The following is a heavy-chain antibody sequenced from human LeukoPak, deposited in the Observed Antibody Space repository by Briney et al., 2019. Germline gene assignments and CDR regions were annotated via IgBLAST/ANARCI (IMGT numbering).Heavy chain of an antibody. Sequence: PGGSLRLSCTAAGFTFDDYGMSWVRQSPGKGLEWVAGITWNGGSTDYAVSVRGRFTSSRDNAKKSVYLQMNSLRAEDAALYHCARDGKRVTTQFYYYGIDLWGQGTTVTVSS. CDR1: GFTFDDYG. CDR3: ARDGKRVTTQFYYYGIDL. V-gene: IGHV3-20*01. D-gene: IGHD3-3*01. J-gene: IGHJ6*02. CDR2: ITWNGGST.